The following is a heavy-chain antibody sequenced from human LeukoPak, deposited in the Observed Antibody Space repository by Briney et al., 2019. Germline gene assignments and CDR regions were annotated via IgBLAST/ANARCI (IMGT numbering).Heavy chain of an antibody. D-gene: IGHD6-6*01. V-gene: IGHV1-2*02. CDR2: INPNSGGT. J-gene: IGHJ4*02. CDR1: GYTFTGYY. CDR3: ARESTIAARLFDY. Sequence: ASVKVSCKASGYTFTGYYMHWVRQAPGQGLEWMGWINPNSGGTNYAQKFQGRVTMTRDTSISTAYMELSRLRSDETAVYYCARESTIAARLFDYWGQGTLVTVSS.